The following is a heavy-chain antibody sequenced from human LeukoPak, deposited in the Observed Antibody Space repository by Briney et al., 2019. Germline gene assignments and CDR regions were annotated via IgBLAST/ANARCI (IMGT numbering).Heavy chain of an antibody. CDR2: INPNSSGT. CDR1: GYTFTGYF. V-gene: IGHV1-2*02. J-gene: IGHJ4*02. CDR3: ARVNGYGDNSPFDY. Sequence: ASVKVSCKASGYTFTGYFMHWVRQAPGQGLEWMGWINPNSSGTDYAQKFQGRVTMTRDTSISTAYMELSRLRSDDTAMYYCARVNGYGDNSPFDYWGQGTLVTVSS. D-gene: IGHD4-23*01.